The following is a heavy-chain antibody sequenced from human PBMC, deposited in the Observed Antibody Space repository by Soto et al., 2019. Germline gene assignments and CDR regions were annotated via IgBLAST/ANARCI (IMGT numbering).Heavy chain of an antibody. CDR2: INPNEGNT. CDR3: ATRSPAFDY. Sequence: GASVKVSCKASGYTFTSYYMHWVRQAPGQGLEWMGRINPNEGNTSYAQKFQGRVTMTTDTSTSTAYMELRSLRSDDTAVYYCATRSPAFDYWGQGTLVTVSS. V-gene: IGHV1-46*01. CDR1: GYTFTSYY. J-gene: IGHJ4*02.